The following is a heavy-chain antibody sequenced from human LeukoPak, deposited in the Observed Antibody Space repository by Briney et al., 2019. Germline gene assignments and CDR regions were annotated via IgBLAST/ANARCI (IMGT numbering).Heavy chain of an antibody. CDR1: GGSISSYY. J-gene: IGHJ4*02. D-gene: IGHD3-10*01. CDR2: TYYSGST. Sequence: SETLSLTCTVSGGSISSYYWSWIRQPPGKGLEWIGYTYYSGSTNYNPSLKSRVTISVDTSKNQFSLKLSSVTAADTAVYYCARGRTMVRGVRQLYYFDYWGQGTLVTVSS. CDR3: ARGRTMVRGVRQLYYFDY. V-gene: IGHV4-59*08.